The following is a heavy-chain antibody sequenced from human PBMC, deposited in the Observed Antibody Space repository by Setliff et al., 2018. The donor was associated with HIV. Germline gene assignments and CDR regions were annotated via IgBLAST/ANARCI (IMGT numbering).Heavy chain of an antibody. V-gene: IGHV1-3*01. Sequence: ASVKVSCKASGDTFTTYALHWVRQAPGQRLEWMGWINAGNGGTKSSQKFQGRVTITRDTSASTAYMELSSLRSEDTGVYYCAIGSSNWPHRPNNYYFDYWGQGTPVTVSS. J-gene: IGHJ4*02. CDR2: INAGNGGT. CDR3: AIGSSNWPHRPNNYYFDY. D-gene: IGHD6-13*01. CDR1: GDTFTTYA.